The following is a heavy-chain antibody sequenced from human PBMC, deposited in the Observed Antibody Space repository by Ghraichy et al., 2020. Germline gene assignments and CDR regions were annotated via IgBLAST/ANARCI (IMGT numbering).Heavy chain of an antibody. J-gene: IGHJ4*02. D-gene: IGHD4-11*01. CDR1: GYTFTGFY. CDR2: INPSSGGT. V-gene: IGHV1-2*06. Sequence: ASVKVSCKASGYTFTGFYIHWVRQAPGQGLEWMGRINPSSGGTDYSQQFQGRVIMTRDTSIRAAYMELNRLTSDDTAIYYCARGDYSNSVDYWGQGTLVTVSS. CDR3: ARGDYSNSVDY.